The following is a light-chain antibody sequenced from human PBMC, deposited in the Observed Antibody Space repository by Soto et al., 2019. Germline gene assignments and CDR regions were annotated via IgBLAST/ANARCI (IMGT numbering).Light chain of an antibody. CDR1: SSNIGAGYD. CDR2: GNS. J-gene: IGLJ2*01. Sequence: QSVLTQPTSVSGAPGQSVTIPCTGSSSNIGAGYDVHWYQQLPGTAPKLLIYGNSNRPSGVPDRFSGSKSGTSASLAITGLQAQDEADYYCQSYDSRLSGDVVFGGGTKLTVL. CDR3: QSYDSRLSGDVV. V-gene: IGLV1-40*01.